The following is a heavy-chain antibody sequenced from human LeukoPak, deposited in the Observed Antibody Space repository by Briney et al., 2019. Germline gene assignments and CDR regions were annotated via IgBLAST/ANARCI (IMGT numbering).Heavy chain of an antibody. CDR3: AKDAAGPEY. Sequence: GGSLRLSCVVSGLTFSSYSMTWVRQAPGKGLEWVSGISRSGGETWYPDFVKGRFTISRDNSKNTLFLKMNSLRVEDTAIYYCAKDAAGPEYWGQGTLVTVSS. CDR1: GLTFSSYS. V-gene: IGHV3-23*01. D-gene: IGHD6-13*01. J-gene: IGHJ4*02. CDR2: ISRSGGET.